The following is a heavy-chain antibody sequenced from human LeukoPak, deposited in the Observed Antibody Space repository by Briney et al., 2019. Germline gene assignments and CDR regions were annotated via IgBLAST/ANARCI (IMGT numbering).Heavy chain of an antibody. D-gene: IGHD3-22*01. CDR1: GGYISSYY. J-gene: IGHJ4*02. CDR2: IYYSGST. V-gene: IGHV4-59*01. CDR3: ARLEDGTMIVN. Sequence: SETLSLTCTVSGGYISSYYWSWIRQPPGKGLEWIGYIYYSGSTNYNPSLKSRVTISVDTSKNQFSLKLSSVTAADTAVYYCARLEDGTMIVNWGQGTLVTVSS.